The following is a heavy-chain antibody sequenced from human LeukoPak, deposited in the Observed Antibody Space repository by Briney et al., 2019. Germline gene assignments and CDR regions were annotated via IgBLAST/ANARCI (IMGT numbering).Heavy chain of an antibody. CDR1: GGSISSYY. D-gene: IGHD6-13*01. CDR3: ATGVHGIAAAGDYYFDY. CDR2: MYYRGNT. V-gene: IGHV4-59*01. Sequence: PSETLSLTCTVSGGSISSYYWSWIRQPPGKGLEWIGYMYYRGNTNYDPSLKSRVTISIDTPNNQFSLKLSSVTAADTAVYYCATGVHGIAAAGDYYFDYWGQGTLVTVSS. J-gene: IGHJ4*02.